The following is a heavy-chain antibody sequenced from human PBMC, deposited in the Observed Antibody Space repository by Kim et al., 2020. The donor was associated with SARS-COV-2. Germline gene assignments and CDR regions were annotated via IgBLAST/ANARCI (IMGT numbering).Heavy chain of an antibody. Sequence: GGSLRLSCAASGFTFSSYWMHWVRQAPGKGLVWVSRINSDGSSTSYADSVKGRFTISRDNARNTLYLQMNSLRAEDTAVYYCARSLDGSGSYYYYYGMDVWGQGTTVTVSS. CDR3: ARSLDGSGSYYYYYGMDV. V-gene: IGHV3-74*01. J-gene: IGHJ6*02. D-gene: IGHD3-10*01. CDR2: INSDGSST. CDR1: GFTFSSYW.